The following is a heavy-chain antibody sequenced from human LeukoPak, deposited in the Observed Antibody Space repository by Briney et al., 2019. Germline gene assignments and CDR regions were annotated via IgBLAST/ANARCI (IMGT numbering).Heavy chain of an antibody. J-gene: IGHJ5*02. Sequence: GGSLRLSCAAAGFTFSDYWMSWVRQAPGKGLEWVANIKQDGSEKYYVDSVKGRFTISRDNAKNSLYLQMNSLRVEDTAVYYCARDIAARRVDTWGQGTLVTVSS. CDR1: GFTFSDYW. CDR3: ARDIAARRVDT. V-gene: IGHV3-7*01. CDR2: IKQDGSEK. D-gene: IGHD6-6*01.